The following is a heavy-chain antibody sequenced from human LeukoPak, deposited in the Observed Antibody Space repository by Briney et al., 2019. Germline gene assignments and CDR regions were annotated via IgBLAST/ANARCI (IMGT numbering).Heavy chain of an antibody. J-gene: IGHJ4*02. CDR1: GGTFSSYA. Sequence: SVKVSCKASGGTFSSYAISWVRQAPGQGLEWMGRIIPIFGTANYAQKFQGRVTITTDESTSTAYMELSSLRSEDTAVYYCAAAMVRGAKYFDYWGLGTLVTVSS. CDR2: IIPIFGTA. D-gene: IGHD3-10*01. V-gene: IGHV1-69*05. CDR3: AAAMVRGAKYFDY.